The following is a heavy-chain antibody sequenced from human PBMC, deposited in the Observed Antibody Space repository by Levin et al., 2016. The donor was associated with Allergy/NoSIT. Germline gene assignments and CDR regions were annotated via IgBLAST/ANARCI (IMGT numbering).Heavy chain of an antibody. CDR1: GGSISSGLYY. J-gene: IGHJ4*02. CDR3: TRQHRDITRMYYFDS. Sequence: SETLSLTCTVSGGSISSGLYYWGWIRQPPGKGLEWIGSIYYSGSTYYNPSLKSRVTISVDTSKNQFSLRLSSVTATDSAVYYCTRQHRDITRMYYFDSWGQGTLVTVSS. D-gene: IGHD3-22*01. CDR2: IYYSGST. V-gene: IGHV4-39*01.